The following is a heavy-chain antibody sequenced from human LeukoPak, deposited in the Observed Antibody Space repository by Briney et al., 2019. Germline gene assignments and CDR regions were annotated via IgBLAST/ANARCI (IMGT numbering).Heavy chain of an antibody. CDR1: GGTFSSYA. CDR3: ARDFYYYDSSGYYCYFDY. J-gene: IGHJ4*02. CDR2: IIPIFGTA. D-gene: IGHD3-22*01. Sequence: ASVKVSCKASGGTFSSYAISWVRQAPGQGLEWMGGIIPIFGTANYAQKFQGRVTITADESTSTAYMELSSLRSEDTAVYYCARDFYYYDSSGYYCYFDYWGQGTLVTVSS. V-gene: IGHV1-69*13.